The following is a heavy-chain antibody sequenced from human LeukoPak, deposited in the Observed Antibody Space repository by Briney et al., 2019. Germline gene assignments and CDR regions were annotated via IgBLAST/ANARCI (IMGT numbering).Heavy chain of an antibody. D-gene: IGHD3-10*01. Sequence: GGSLRLSCAASGFTFSNHGMNWVRQAPGKGLEWVSGISPSGDITYYADSVKGRFTISRDNSKNTLYLEVISLTAEDTAVYYCAKDDAWLRFGEWSQGTLVTVSS. CDR3: AKDDAWLRFGE. CDR2: ISPSGDIT. V-gene: IGHV3-23*01. CDR1: GFTFSNHG. J-gene: IGHJ4*02.